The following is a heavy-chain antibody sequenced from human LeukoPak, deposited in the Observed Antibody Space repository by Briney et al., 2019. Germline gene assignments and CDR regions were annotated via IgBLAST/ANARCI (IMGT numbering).Heavy chain of an antibody. V-gene: IGHV1-3*01. CDR3: ARADPPYYYGSGSYYNGYYYHGMDV. Sequence: ASVKVSCKASGYTFTSYAMHWVRQAPGQRLEWMGCINAVNGNTKYSQKFQGRVTITRDTSASTAYMELSSLRSEDTAVYYCARADPPYYYGSGSYYNGYYYHGMDVWGKGTTVTVSS. D-gene: IGHD3-10*01. CDR2: INAVNGNT. CDR1: GYTFTSYA. J-gene: IGHJ6*04.